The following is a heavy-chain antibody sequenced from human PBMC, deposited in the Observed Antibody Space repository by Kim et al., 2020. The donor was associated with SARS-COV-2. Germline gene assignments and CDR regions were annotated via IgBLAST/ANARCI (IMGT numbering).Heavy chain of an antibody. D-gene: IGHD3-10*01. J-gene: IGHJ4*02. V-gene: IGHV3-30*18. CDR3: AKEPHYGSGSYYAIDY. CDR1: GFTFSSYG. CDR2: ISYDGSNK. Sequence: GGSLRLSCAASGFTFSSYGMHWVRQAPGKGLEWVAVISYDGSNKYYADSVKGRFTISRDNSKNTLYLQMNSLRAEDTAVYYCAKEPHYGSGSYYAIDYWGQGTLVTVSS.